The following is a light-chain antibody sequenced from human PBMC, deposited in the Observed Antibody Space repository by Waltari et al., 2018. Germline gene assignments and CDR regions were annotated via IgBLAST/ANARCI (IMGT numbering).Light chain of an antibody. CDR2: GAS. CDR1: QSISSN. J-gene: IGKJ1*01. CDR3: QQYDNWVRT. V-gene: IGKV3D-15*01. Sequence: DIVMTQSPVTLSVSPGERATLSCRASQSISSNLAWYQHKPVQAPRLLIYGASSRAAGIPPRFSASGSGTEFTLTISSLQSEDFAVYYCQQYDNWVRTFGQGTKVEIK.